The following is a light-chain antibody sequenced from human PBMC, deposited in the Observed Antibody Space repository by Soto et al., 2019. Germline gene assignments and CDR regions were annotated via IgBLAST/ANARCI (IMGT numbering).Light chain of an antibody. CDR3: HLYKSYLR. CDR2: AAS. CDR1: QSIGSY. J-gene: IGKJ1*01. V-gene: IGKV1-39*01. Sequence: DIQMTQSPSSLSASVGDRVTITCRASQSIGSYLNWYQQKPGKAPKLLIYAASSLLSGVPSRFSGSGSGTDFTLTISSLQPDDFATYYCHLYKSYLRFGPGTKVDIK.